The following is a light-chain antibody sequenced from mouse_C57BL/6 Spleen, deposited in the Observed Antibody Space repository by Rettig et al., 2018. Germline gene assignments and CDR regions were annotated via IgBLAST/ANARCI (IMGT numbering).Light chain of an antibody. V-gene: IGKV4-55*01. CDR2: DTS. J-gene: IGKJ5*01. CDR3: QQWSSYPLT. Sequence: QIVLTQSPAIMSASPGEKVTMTCSASTSVSYMYWNQQKPGSSPRLLIYDTSNLASGVPVRFSGSGSGSSYSLTISRMEAEDAATYYCQQWSSYPLTFGAGTKL. CDR1: TSVSY.